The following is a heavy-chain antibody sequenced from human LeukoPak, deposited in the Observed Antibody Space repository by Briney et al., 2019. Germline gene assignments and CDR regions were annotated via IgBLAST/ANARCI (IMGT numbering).Heavy chain of an antibody. CDR1: GLTFSNYD. CDR3: AKGDGYSSPWYFDL. V-gene: IGHV3-48*03. Sequence: GGSLRLSCAASGLTFSNYDMNWVRQAPGKGLEWVSYISNSGTTVYHADSVKGRFTISRDNAKNSVSLQLDSLGAEDTAIYYCAKGDGYSSPWYFDLWGQGTLVTVSS. D-gene: IGHD5-18*01. CDR2: ISNSGTTV. J-gene: IGHJ4*02.